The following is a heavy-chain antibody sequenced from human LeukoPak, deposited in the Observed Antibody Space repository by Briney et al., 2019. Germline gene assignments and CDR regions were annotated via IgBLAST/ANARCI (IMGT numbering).Heavy chain of an antibody. Sequence: GGSLRLSCAASGFTFSSYSMNWVRQAPGKGLEWVSYISSSSSTIYYADSVKGRFTISRDNSKNTLYLQMNSLRAEDTAVYYCARDKASTVATNYYYYYMDVWGKGTTVTVSS. CDR3: ARDKASTVATNYYYYYMDV. CDR2: ISSSSSTI. V-gene: IGHV3-48*01. CDR1: GFTFSSYS. D-gene: IGHD5-12*01. J-gene: IGHJ6*03.